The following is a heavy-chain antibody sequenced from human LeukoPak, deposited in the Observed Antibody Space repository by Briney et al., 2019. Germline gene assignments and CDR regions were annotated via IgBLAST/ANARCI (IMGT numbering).Heavy chain of an antibody. J-gene: IGHJ4*02. V-gene: IGHV3-23*01. D-gene: IGHD3-3*01. CDR1: GGSISSGSYY. CDR3: RALWSGYYFFDY. CDR2: ISGSGGST. Sequence: ETLSLTCTVSGGSISSGSYYWSWVRQAPGKGLEWVSAISGSGGSTYYADSVKGRFTISRDNSKNTLYLQMNSLRAEDTAVYYCRALWSGYYFFDYWGQGTLVTVSS.